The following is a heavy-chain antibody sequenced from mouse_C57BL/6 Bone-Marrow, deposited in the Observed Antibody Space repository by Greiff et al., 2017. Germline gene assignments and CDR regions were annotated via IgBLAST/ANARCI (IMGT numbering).Heavy chain of an antibody. J-gene: IGHJ2*01. CDR1: GYTFTSYW. D-gene: IGHD2-3*01. Sequence: QVQLQQPGAELVKPGASVKLSCKASGYTFTSYWMHWVKQRPGQGLEWIGMIHPNSGSTNDNEKFKSKATLTVDKSSSTAYMQLSSLTSEDSAVYYCARGGNGYSLDYWGQGTTLTVSS. CDR2: IHPNSGST. CDR3: ARGGNGYSLDY. V-gene: IGHV1-64*01.